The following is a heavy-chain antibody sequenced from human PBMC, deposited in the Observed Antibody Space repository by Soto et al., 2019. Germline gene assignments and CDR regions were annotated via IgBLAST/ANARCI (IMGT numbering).Heavy chain of an antibody. D-gene: IGHD3-10*01. J-gene: IGHJ3*02. CDR1: GGSISSYY. CDR3: ARVWGGAFDI. V-gene: IGHV4-59*01. CDR2: IYYSGST. Sequence: QVQLQESGPGLVKPSETLSLTCTVSGGSISSYYWSWIRRPPGKGLEWIGYIYYSGSTNYNPSLKSRVTISVDTSKNQFSLKLSSVTAADTAVYYCARVWGGAFDIWGQGTMVTVSS.